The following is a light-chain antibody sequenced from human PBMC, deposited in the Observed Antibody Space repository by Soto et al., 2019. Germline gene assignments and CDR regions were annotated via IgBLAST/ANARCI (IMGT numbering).Light chain of an antibody. V-gene: IGKV3-20*01. CDR1: QSVNNRY. Sequence: EIVLTQSTGTLSLSPGERATLSCRASQSVNNRYLAWYQQIPGQAPRLVIFGASSRATGIPDRFSGSGSGTDFTLTISRLEPEDFAVYYCQQRGRSPGVTFGGGTKVEIK. CDR2: GAS. CDR3: QQRGRSPGVT. J-gene: IGKJ4*01.